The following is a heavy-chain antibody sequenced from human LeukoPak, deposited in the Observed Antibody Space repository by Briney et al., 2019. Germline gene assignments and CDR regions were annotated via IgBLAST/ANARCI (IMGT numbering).Heavy chain of an antibody. CDR1: GFTFSSYS. Sequence: GGSLRLSCAASGFTFSSYSMNWVRQAPGKGLEWVSSISSSSSYIYYADSVKGRFTISRDNAKNSLYLQMNSLRAEDTAVYYCARVMRGQFIEDWGQGALVTVSS. V-gene: IGHV3-21*01. CDR2: ISSSSSYI. CDR3: ARVMRGQFIED. D-gene: IGHD3-16*01. J-gene: IGHJ4*02.